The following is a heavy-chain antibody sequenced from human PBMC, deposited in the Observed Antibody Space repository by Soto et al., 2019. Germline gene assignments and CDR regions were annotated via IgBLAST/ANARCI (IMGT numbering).Heavy chain of an antibody. V-gene: IGHV4-30-4*01. Sequence: PSETLSLTCTVSGGSISSGDYYWSWIRQPPGKGLEWIGYIYYSGSTYYNPSLKSRVTISVDTSKNQFSLKLSSVTAADTAVYYCARAYGDYEAFDYWGQGTLLTVSS. D-gene: IGHD4-17*01. CDR1: GGSISSGDYY. CDR2: IYYSGST. J-gene: IGHJ4*02. CDR3: ARAYGDYEAFDY.